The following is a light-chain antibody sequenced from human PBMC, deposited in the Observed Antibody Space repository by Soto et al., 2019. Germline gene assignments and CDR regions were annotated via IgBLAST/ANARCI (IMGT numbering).Light chain of an antibody. CDR2: GAS. CDR3: QHYGGSPSWT. J-gene: IGKJ1*01. Sequence: EIVLTQSPGTLSLSPGERATLSYRASQSVSSNYLNWYQQKPGQAPRLLIYGASSRATGIPDRFSGGGSGTDFTLTISRLEPEDFAVYYCQHYGGSPSWTFGQGTNVEIK. V-gene: IGKV3-20*01. CDR1: QSVSSNY.